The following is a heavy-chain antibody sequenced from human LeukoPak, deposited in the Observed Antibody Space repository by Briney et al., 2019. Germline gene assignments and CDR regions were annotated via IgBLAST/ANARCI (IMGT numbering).Heavy chain of an antibody. CDR1: GDSVSSNSVT. D-gene: IGHD2-2*01. J-gene: IGHJ5*02. V-gene: IGHV6-1*01. Sequence: SQTLSLTCAISGDSVSSNSVTWNWIRQSPSRGLEWLGRTYYRSTWYNDYAVSVRGRITVNPDTSENQFSLHRNSVTPEDTAVYYCARRLTQYDCFDPWGQGILVTVSS. CDR2: TYYRSTWYN. CDR3: ARRLTQYDCFDP.